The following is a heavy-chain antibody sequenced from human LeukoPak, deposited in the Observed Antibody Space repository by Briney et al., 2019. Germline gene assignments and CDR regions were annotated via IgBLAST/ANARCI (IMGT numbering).Heavy chain of an antibody. CDR1: GGSVSSGSYY. J-gene: IGHJ4*02. CDR2: IYYSGST. Sequence: PSETLSLTCTVSGGSVSSGSYYWSWIRQPPGKGLEWIGYIYYSGSTNYNPSHKSRVTISVDTSKNQFSLKLSSVTAADTAVYYCAREVPSGWSLRGYYFDYWGQGTLVTVSS. V-gene: IGHV4-61*01. CDR3: AREVPSGWSLRGYYFDY. D-gene: IGHD6-19*01.